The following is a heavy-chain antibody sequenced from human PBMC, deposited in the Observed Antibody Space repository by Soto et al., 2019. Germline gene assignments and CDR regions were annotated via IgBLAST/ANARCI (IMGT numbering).Heavy chain of an antibody. CDR1: GFTFSSYA. CDR3: AKVGDYVWGSYRYRRDSSGWFFDY. J-gene: IGHJ4*02. Sequence: HPGGSLRLSCAASGFTFSSYAMSWVRQAPGKGLEWVSAISGSGGSTYYADSVKGRFTISRDNSKNTLYLQMNSLRAEDTAVYYCAKVGDYVWGSYRYRRDSSGWFFDYWGQGTLVTVSS. CDR2: ISGSGGST. D-gene: IGHD3-16*02. V-gene: IGHV3-23*01.